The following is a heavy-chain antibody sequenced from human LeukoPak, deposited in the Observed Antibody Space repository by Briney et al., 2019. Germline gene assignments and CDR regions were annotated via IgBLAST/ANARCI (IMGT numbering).Heavy chain of an antibody. V-gene: IGHV4-59*01. J-gene: IGHJ3*02. Sequence: PSETLCLSCGASSGSISNYYWSWIRQSPGKGLEWIGYIWSSGSTNYNPPVKSRVAISVDTSRNQFSLKLKSVTAADTAVYYCARTNQISETAFDIWGQGTMVIVSS. D-gene: IGHD1-14*01. CDR2: IWSSGST. CDR3: ARTNQISETAFDI. CDR1: SGSISNYY.